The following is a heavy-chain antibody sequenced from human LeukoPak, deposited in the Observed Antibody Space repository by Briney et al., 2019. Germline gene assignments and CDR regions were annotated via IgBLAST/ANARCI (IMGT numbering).Heavy chain of an antibody. CDR2: IYYSGST. Sequence: SQTLSLTCTVSGDSINGGGYYWSWIRQHPGKGLERIGYIYYSGSTYYNPSLKSRVTISVDTSKNQFSLKVSSVTVADTAVYYCARDAYYGPGSLVYWGQGTLVTVSS. CDR3: ARDAYYGPGSLVY. J-gene: IGHJ4*02. D-gene: IGHD3-10*01. V-gene: IGHV4-31*03. CDR1: GDSINGGGYY.